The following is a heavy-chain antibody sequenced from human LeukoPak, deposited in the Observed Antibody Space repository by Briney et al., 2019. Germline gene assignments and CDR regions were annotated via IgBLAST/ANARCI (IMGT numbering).Heavy chain of an antibody. D-gene: IGHD6-6*01. J-gene: IGHJ4*02. CDR3: ARDLSYQIAARPFDY. CDR2: IYYSGST. V-gene: IGHV4-59*12. Sequence: SETLSLTCTVSGGSISSYYWSWIRQPPGKGLEWIGYIYYSGSTYYNPSLKNRGTISVDTSKNQFSLKLNSVTAADTAVYYCARDLSYQIAARPFDYWGQGTLVTVSS. CDR1: GGSISSYY.